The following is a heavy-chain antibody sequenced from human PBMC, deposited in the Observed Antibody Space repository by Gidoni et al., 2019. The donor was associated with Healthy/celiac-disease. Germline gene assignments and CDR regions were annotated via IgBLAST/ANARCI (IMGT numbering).Heavy chain of an antibody. Sequence: QVQLVQSGAEVKKPGSSVKVSCKASGGTFSSYASSWVRQAPGQGLEWMGGIIPIFGTANYAQKFQGRVTITADESTSTAYMELSSLRSEDTAVYYCARSLGTVVKMGGYYYYGMDVWGQGTTVTVSS. CDR3: ARSLGTVVKMGGYYYYGMDV. CDR2: IIPIFGTA. V-gene: IGHV1-69*01. CDR1: GGTFSSYA. J-gene: IGHJ6*02. D-gene: IGHD3-22*01.